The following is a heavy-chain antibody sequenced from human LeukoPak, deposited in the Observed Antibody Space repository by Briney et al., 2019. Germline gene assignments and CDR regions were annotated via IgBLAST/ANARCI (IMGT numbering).Heavy chain of an antibody. CDR3: ARAVVGYYDSSGYYYPFKYFDY. D-gene: IGHD3-22*01. J-gene: IGHJ4*02. CDR2: IQNDGSNE. Sequence: GGSLRLSCAASTFIFSKSHINWVRQAPGKGLEWVAYIQNDGSNEQYADSVKGRFTISRDNSKNTLYLQMNSLRAEDTAVYYCARAVVGYYDSSGYYYPFKYFDYWGQGTLVTVSS. CDR1: TFIFSKSH. V-gene: IGHV3-30*14.